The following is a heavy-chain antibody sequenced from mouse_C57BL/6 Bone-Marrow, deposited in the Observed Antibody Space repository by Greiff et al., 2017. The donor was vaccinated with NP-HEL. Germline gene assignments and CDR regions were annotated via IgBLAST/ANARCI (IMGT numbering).Heavy chain of an antibody. CDR3: AKGLRRSWFAY. CDR1: GYTFTSYW. CDR2: IDPSDSYT. D-gene: IGHD2-4*01. J-gene: IGHJ3*01. V-gene: IGHV1-69*01. Sequence: VQLQQPGAELVMPGASVKLSCKASGYTFTSYWMHWVKQRPGQGLEWIGEIDPSDSYTTYNQKFKGKSTLTVDKSSSTAYMQLSSLTSEDSAVYYCAKGLRRSWFAYWGQGTLVTVSA.